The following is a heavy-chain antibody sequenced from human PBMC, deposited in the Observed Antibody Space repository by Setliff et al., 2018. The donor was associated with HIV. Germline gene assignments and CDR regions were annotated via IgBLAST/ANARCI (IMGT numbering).Heavy chain of an antibody. Sequence: SETLSLTCTVSDGSISRTSYYWGWIRQPPGRGLEWIGSVYYTGSTYYNPSLKSRVTISVDTSKNQFSLKLSSVTAADTAVYYCARQHSESRDFDYWGQGTLVTVS. V-gene: IGHV4-39*01. CDR1: DGSISRTSYY. CDR3: ARQHSESRDFDY. CDR2: VYYTGST. D-gene: IGHD3-22*01. J-gene: IGHJ4*02.